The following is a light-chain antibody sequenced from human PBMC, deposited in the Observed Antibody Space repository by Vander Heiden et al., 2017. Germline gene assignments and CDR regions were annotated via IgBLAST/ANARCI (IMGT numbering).Light chain of an antibody. CDR1: NSDVGAYKY. J-gene: IGLJ1*01. V-gene: IGLV2-8*01. CDR3: TSYAGNNKWL. Sequence: SALTQPPSASGSLGQSVTLSCTGTNSDVGAYKYVSWYQQHPGNAPKLMMYEVTTRPSGVPDRFSGSKSGNTASLTVSGLQAEDEADDYCTSYAGNNKWLFGTGTKLTVL. CDR2: EVT.